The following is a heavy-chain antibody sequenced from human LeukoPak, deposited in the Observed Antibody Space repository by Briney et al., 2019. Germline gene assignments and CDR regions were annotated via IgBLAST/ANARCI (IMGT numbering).Heavy chain of an antibody. D-gene: IGHD6-6*01. J-gene: IGHJ4*02. Sequence: SETLSLTCTVSGGSISSYCWSWIRQPPGKGLEWIGYIFYSGSTNYNPSLKSRVTISVATSKNQFSLKLSSVTAADTAVYYCARSSVAPRPDYWGQGTLVTVSS. CDR2: IFYSGST. CDR3: ARSSVAPRPDY. CDR1: GGSISSYC. V-gene: IGHV4-59*01.